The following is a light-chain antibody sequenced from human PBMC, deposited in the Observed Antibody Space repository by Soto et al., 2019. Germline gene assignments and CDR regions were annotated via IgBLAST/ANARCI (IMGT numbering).Light chain of an antibody. V-gene: IGKV1-5*03. CDR1: QSISSW. J-gene: IGKJ4*01. CDR3: QQYNSYSLLT. CDR2: KAS. Sequence: DIPMTQSPSTLSASVGDRVTITCRASQSISSWLAWYQQKPGKAPKLLIYKASSLESVIPSRFSGSGSGTEFTLTISSLQPDDFATYYCQQYNSYSLLTFGGGTKVDIK.